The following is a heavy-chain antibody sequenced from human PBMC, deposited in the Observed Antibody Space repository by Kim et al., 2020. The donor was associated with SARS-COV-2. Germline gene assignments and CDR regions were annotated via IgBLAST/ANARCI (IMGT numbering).Heavy chain of an antibody. Sequence: GGSLILSCAASGFTFSSYGMHWVRQAPGKGLEWVAVIWYDGSNKYYADSVKGRFTISRDNSKNTLYLQMNSLRAEDTAVYYCAREAPNSGSYSEYFDYWGQGTLATVSS. D-gene: IGHD1-26*01. CDR2: IWYDGSNK. CDR3: AREAPNSGSYSEYFDY. V-gene: IGHV3-33*01. J-gene: IGHJ4*02. CDR1: GFTFSSYG.